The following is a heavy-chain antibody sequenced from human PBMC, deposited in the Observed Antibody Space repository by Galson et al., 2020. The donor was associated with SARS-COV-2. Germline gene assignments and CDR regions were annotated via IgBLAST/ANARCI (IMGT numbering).Heavy chain of an antibody. D-gene: IGHD2-21*02. J-gene: IGHJ4*02. V-gene: IGHV1-18*04. CDR1: GYTFTSYG. Sequence: ASVKVSCKASGYTFTSYGITWVPQAPGQGLEWMGWISAYNGNTNYAQNLQGRVTMTTDTSTSTAYMELRSLRSDDTAVYYCARGGIVLVTAPLDYWGQGTLVTVSS. CDR2: ISAYNGNT. CDR3: ARGGIVLVTAPLDY.